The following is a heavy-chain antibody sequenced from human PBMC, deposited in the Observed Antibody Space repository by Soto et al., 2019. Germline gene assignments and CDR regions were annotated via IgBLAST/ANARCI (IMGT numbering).Heavy chain of an antibody. Sequence: KPGGSLRLSCAASGFAFSNAWMSWVRQAPGKGLEWVGRIISKTDGGTRDYTAPVKDRFIMSRDDSKNTLYLQMNSLKTEDTAVYYCAAGTGRTDFDYWGQGP. J-gene: IGHJ4*02. V-gene: IGHV3-15*01. CDR3: AAGTGRTDFDY. CDR1: GFAFSNAW. D-gene: IGHD2-2*01. CDR2: IISKTDGGTR.